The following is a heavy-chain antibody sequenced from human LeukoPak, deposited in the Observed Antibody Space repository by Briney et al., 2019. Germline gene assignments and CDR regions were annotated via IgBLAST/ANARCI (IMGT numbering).Heavy chain of an antibody. CDR3: AKSAMIRGVIGGNWFDS. D-gene: IGHD3-10*01. CDR1: GFTFSSYA. V-gene: IGHV3-30*02. CDR2: IQYDGSTK. J-gene: IGHJ5*01. Sequence: PGGSLRLSCAASGFTFSSYAMHWVRQAPGKGLELVTFIQYDGSTKYYADSVRGRFTISRDNSKNTLYLQMNSLRAEDTAVYYCAKSAMIRGVIGGNWFDSWGQGTLVTVSS.